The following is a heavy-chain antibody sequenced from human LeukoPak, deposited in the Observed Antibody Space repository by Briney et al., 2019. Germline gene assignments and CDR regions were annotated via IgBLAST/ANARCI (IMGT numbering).Heavy chain of an antibody. CDR3: ARAAAMAEGFDY. CDR1: GFTFSSYS. J-gene: IGHJ4*02. CDR2: ISSSSSYI. Sequence: GGSLRLSCAASGFTFSSYSMNWVRQAPGKGLEWVSSISSSSSYIYYADSVKGRFTISRDNAKNSLYLQMNSLRAEDTAVNYCARAAAMAEGFDYWGQGTLVTVSS. D-gene: IGHD5-18*01. V-gene: IGHV3-21*01.